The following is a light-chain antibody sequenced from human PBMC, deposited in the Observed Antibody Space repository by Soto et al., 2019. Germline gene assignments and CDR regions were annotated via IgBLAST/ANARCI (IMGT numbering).Light chain of an antibody. CDR3: SSFRSSSTSYV. CDR1: SSDIGDSNY. V-gene: IGLV2-14*03. CDR2: DVS. Sequence: QSVLTQPASVSVSPGQSITSSCTGTSSDIGDSNYVSWYQQHPGKAPKLVIYDVSNRPSGVSNRFSGSKSANTASLTISGLQAEDEADYYCSSFRSSSTSYVFGTGTNLTVL. J-gene: IGLJ1*01.